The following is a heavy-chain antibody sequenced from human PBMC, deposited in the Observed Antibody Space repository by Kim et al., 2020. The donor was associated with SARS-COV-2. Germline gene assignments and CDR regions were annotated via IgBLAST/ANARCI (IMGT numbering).Heavy chain of an antibody. Sequence: SETLSLTCTVSGASISSANYYWGWIRQQPGKGLEWIGTIYYSGTPYYSPSLNSRVTISRDTSTNSFSLTLTSVTAADTAVYYCAREVGAAGDSDAFDIWGQGTVVTVSS. CDR1: GASISSANYY. CDR2: IYYSGTP. J-gene: IGHJ3*02. V-gene: IGHV4-31*03. CDR3: AREVGAAGDSDAFDI. D-gene: IGHD2-21*02.